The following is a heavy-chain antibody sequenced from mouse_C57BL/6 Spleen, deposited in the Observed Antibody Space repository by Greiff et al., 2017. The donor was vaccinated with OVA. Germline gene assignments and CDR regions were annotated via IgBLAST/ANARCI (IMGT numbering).Heavy chain of an antibody. D-gene: IGHD3-2*02. Sequence: VQLQQPGAELVRPGASVKLSCTASGSNIKDSYMHWVKQRPEQGLEWIGRFDPEDGDTEYAPKFQGKATMTADTSSNTAYLQLSSLASEDTAVYYCTAKTAQASWGKGTTLTVSS. CDR1: GSNIKDSY. J-gene: IGHJ2*01. CDR2: FDPEDGDT. CDR3: TAKTAQAS. V-gene: IGHV14-1*01.